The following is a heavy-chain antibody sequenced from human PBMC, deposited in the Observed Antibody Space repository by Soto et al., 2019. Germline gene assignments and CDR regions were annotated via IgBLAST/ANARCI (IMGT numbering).Heavy chain of an antibody. CDR2: ISAYSGNT. J-gene: IGHJ5*02. CDR1: GYTFKSFG. CDR3: ARDYWNYVRSNWFDP. V-gene: IGHV1-18*01. D-gene: IGHD1-7*01. Sequence: QVQLVQSGAEVKKPGASVKVTCTASGYTFKSFGVSWVRQAPGQGLEWMGWISAYSGNTNYEQKFQGRITLTTDTSTSTAYMELRSLRSDDTAIYYCARDYWNYVRSNWFDPWGQGSLVSVSS.